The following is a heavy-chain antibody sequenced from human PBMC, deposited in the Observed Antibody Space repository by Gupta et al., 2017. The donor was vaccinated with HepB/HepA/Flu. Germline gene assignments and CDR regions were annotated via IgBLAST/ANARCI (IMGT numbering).Heavy chain of an antibody. J-gene: IGHJ4*02. D-gene: IGHD2-21*02. CDR3: AGDSDSSQRSDY. CDR2: ISNTGTT. V-gene: IGHV4-59*01. Sequence: VQLHQELCPGLVKASETLSLTCAVSDGSISGWYWIWIQRPPGKGLEWICYISNTGTTIYNPSLKSRVTISVDTSRNQFSLKLTSVTAADTAVYDCAGDSDSSQRSDYWGQGTRVSVSS. CDR1: DGSISGWY.